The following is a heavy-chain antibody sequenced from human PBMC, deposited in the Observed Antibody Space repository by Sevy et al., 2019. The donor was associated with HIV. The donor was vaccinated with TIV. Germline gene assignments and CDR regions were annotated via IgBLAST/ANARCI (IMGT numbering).Heavy chain of an antibody. CDR3: AIRSGGHYFDY. CDR2: ISHSGST. CDR1: GGSFSGYY. Sequence: SETLSLTCAVYGGSFSGYYWSWIRQPPGKGLEWIAEISHSGSTNYNPSLKSRLTISVATSKNQFSLKLSSVTAADTAVYYCAIRSGGHYFDYWGQGTLVTVSS. D-gene: IGHD2-15*01. V-gene: IGHV4-34*01. J-gene: IGHJ4*02.